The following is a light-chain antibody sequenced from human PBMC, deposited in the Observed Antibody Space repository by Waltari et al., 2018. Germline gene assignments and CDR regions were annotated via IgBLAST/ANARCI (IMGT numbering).Light chain of an antibody. CDR1: RPHIGAGYD. Sequence: QSVLTQPPSVSGAPGQRATIPCTGSRPHIGAGYDVHWYQQLPGTAHKLLIYGNSNRPSGVPDRFSGSKSGTSASLAITGLQAEDEADYYCQSYDSSLSGIFGGGTKLTVL. J-gene: IGLJ2*01. CDR2: GNS. V-gene: IGLV1-40*01. CDR3: QSYDSSLSGI.